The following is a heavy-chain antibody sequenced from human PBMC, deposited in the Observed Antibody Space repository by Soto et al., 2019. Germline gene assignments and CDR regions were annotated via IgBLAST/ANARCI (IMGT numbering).Heavy chain of an antibody. CDR3: ARAPHMGVAPTERALDL. J-gene: IGHJ3*01. V-gene: IGHV4-30-2*01. D-gene: IGHD5-12*01. Sequence: QLQLQESGSRLVKPSQTLSLTCTVSGGSISSGSYSWNWIRQPPGKGLEWVGYILHSGCTTYNPSLKGRVTISIDTPTSQFSLKLTSVTAADTAVYFCARAPHMGVAPTERALDLWGQGTVVTVSS. CDR1: GGSISSGSYS. CDR2: ILHSGCT.